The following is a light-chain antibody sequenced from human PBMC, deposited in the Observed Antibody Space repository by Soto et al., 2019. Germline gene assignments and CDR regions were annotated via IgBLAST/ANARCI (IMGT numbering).Light chain of an antibody. CDR2: EHN. V-gene: IGLV2-23*01. CDR1: SRDVALYNH. Sequence: QSALTQPASVSGSPGQSITISCTGTSRDVALYNHVSWYQHHPGKAPQLIIYEHNKRPPGVSSRFSASTSGVTASLTISGLQAGDEADYHCSSYAGTDDFIIFGGGTKLTVL. CDR3: SSYAGTDDFII. J-gene: IGLJ2*01.